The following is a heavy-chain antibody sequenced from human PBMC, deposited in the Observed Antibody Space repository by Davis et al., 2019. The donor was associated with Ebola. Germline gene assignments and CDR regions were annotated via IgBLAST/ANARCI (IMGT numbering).Heavy chain of an antibody. V-gene: IGHV3-33*01. CDR3: AGDLGFNWFDP. CDR1: GFTFSSYG. J-gene: IGHJ5*02. Sequence: GESLKISCAASGFTFSSYGMHWVRQAPGKGLEWVAVIWYDGSNKYYADSVKGRFTISRDNSKNTLYLQMNSLRAEDTAVYYCAGDLGFNWFDPWGQGTLVTVSS. CDR2: IWYDGSNK.